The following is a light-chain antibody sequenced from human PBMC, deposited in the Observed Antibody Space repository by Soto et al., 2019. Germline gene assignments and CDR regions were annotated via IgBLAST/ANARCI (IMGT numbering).Light chain of an antibody. CDR3: QQRSSWPRYT. Sequence: EIVLTQSPATLSLSPGVEATLSCRASQSVSSYLAWYQQKPGQAPRLLIYDASNRDTGIPARFSSTGSETDLTLTISSPEAEDFAFYYRQQRSSWPRYTVGRGTKPEIK. J-gene: IGKJ2*01. CDR1: QSVSSY. V-gene: IGKV3-11*01. CDR2: DAS.